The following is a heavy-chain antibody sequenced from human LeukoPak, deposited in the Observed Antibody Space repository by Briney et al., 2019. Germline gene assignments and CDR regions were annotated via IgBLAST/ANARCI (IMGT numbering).Heavy chain of an antibody. V-gene: IGHV3-66*01. CDR2: IYSGGST. CDR3: AKDPFRARISAPDY. D-gene: IGHD6-6*01. J-gene: IGHJ4*02. Sequence: AASGFTVSSNYMSWVRQAPGKGLECVSVIYSGGSTYYADSVKGRFTISRDNSKNTLYLQMDSLRAEDTAVYYCAKDPFRARISAPDYWGQGTLVTVSS. CDR1: GFTVSSNY.